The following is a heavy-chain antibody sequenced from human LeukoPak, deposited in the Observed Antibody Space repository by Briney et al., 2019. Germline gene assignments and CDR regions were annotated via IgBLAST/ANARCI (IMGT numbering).Heavy chain of an antibody. CDR3: AKRGRNYYDSSGYYNYYYMDV. J-gene: IGHJ6*03. V-gene: IGHV3-23*01. D-gene: IGHD3-22*01. CDR2: IRGSGGST. Sequence: PGGSLRLSCAASGFTFSSYAMSWVRQAPGEGLEWVSAIRGSGGSTYYADSVKGRFTISRDNSKNTLYLQMNSLRAEDTAVYYCAKRGRNYYDSSGYYNYYYMDVWGKGTTVTVSS. CDR1: GFTFSSYA.